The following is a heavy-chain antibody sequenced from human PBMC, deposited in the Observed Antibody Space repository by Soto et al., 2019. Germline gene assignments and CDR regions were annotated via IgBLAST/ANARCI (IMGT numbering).Heavy chain of an antibody. Sequence: QVQLVQSGAEVKQPGASVNVSCQASGYTFTTYYLHWVRQAPGQGPEWMVIINPSGGSTSYAQKFQGRVTMTRGASTSTVYRELSSLKSDDTAVYYCAREESGSYPSWGQGTLVTVSS. CDR3: AREESGSYPS. J-gene: IGHJ5*02. V-gene: IGHV1-46*03. CDR1: GYTFTTYY. CDR2: INPSGGST. D-gene: IGHD3-10*01.